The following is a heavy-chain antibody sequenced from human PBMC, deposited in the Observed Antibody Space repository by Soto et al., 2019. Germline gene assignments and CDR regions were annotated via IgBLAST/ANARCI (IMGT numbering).Heavy chain of an antibody. CDR1: GDSVSSNSAA. CDR3: AHLDYGPLHYAFDI. J-gene: IGHJ3*02. V-gene: IGHV6-1*01. D-gene: IGHD4-17*01. Sequence: SQTLSLTCAISGDSVSSNSAAWNWIRQSPSRGLEWLGRTYYRSKWYNDYAVSVKSRITINPDTSKNQYSLQLNSVTPEDTAVYYCAHLDYGPLHYAFDIWGQGTMVTVSS. CDR2: TYYRSKWYN.